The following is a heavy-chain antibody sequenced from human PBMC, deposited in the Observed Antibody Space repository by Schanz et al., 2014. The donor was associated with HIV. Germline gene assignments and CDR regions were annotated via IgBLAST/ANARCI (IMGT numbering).Heavy chain of an antibody. CDR3: AKADEIRHFDWYHPPFDS. CDR1: GFTFTNHA. Sequence: EVQLLESGGGLAQPGGSLTLSCAASGFTFTNHALSWVRQAPGRGLEWVSTVIGSGVRTIYADSVKGRFTISRDNSKNTLPLHMNSLRVEDTAVYYCAKADEIRHFDWYHPPFDSWGQGTLVTVSS. D-gene: IGHD3-9*01. CDR2: VIGSGVRT. J-gene: IGHJ4*02. V-gene: IGHV3-23*01.